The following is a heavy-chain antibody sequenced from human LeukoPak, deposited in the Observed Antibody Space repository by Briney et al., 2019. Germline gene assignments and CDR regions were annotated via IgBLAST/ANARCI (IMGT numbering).Heavy chain of an antibody. CDR3: ARRKDWNYWNYGMDV. CDR1: GYTFTGYY. J-gene: IGHJ6*02. CDR2: INPNSGGT. V-gene: IGHV1-2*02. D-gene: IGHD1-7*01. Sequence: ASVKVSCKASGYTFTGYYIHWVRQAPGQGLEWMGWINPNSGGTNYAQKFQGRVTMTRDTSISTAYMELSRLRSDDTAVYYCARRKDWNYWNYGMDVWGQGTTVTVSS.